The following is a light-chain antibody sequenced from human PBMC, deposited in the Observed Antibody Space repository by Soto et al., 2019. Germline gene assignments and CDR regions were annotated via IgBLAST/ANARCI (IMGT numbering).Light chain of an antibody. CDR2: GTS. CDR1: QSVSSTY. Sequence: EIVLTQSPGTLSLSPGERATLSCRASQSVSSTYLAWYQQKPGQAPRLLIYGTSSRATGIPDRFSGSGSGTDFTLTISRLETEDFEVYYCQQYGSSPRTFGPGPKVDIK. J-gene: IGKJ3*01. V-gene: IGKV3-20*01. CDR3: QQYGSSPRT.